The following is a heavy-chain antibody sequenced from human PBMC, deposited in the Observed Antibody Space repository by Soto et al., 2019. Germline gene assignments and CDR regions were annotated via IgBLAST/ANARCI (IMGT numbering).Heavy chain of an antibody. CDR2: IYYSGGT. Sequence: SETLCLTCSVSGGSIGDYDGNWIRQPPGKELEWIGYIYYSGGTNYNPSLKSRVTISVDTSKNQFSLKLSSVTAADTAVYYCARRYGGNLDYWGQGTLVTVSS. CDR1: GGSIGDYD. J-gene: IGHJ4*02. CDR3: ARRYGGNLDY. V-gene: IGHV4-59*08. D-gene: IGHD1-26*01.